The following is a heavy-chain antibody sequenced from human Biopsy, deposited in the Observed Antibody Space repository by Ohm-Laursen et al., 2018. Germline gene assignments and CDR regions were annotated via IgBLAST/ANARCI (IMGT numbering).Heavy chain of an antibody. CDR1: GASVKPSGYF. CDR2: ISYNERT. D-gene: IGHD3-9*01. V-gene: IGHV4-31*03. Sequence: SQTLSLTCSVSGASVKPSGYFWAWIRQPPGKGLEWIGYISYNERTHYNPSLTSRLAISFDTSNNRISLQLRSVSVADTAVYYCVREPKTGTAEAWYFDLWGRGSPVTVPS. J-gene: IGHJ2*01. CDR3: VREPKTGTAEAWYFDL.